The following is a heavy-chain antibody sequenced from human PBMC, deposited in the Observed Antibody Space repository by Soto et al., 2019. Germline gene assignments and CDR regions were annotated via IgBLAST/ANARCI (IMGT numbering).Heavy chain of an antibody. V-gene: IGHV4-30-4*01. Sequence: SETLSLTCTVSGGSISSGDYYWSWIRHPPGKGLEWIGYIYYSVSTYYNPSLKSRVTISVDTSKNQFSLKLSSVTAADTAVCYCAREDYGHYQYGGAIWGRGTTVT. CDR1: GGSISSGDYY. J-gene: IGHJ6*01. CDR3: AREDYGHYQYGGAI. D-gene: IGHD4-17*01. CDR2: IYYSVST.